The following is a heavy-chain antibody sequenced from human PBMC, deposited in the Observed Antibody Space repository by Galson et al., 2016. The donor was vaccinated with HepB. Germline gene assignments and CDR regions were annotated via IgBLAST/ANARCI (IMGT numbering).Heavy chain of an antibody. Sequence: SLRLSCAASGFTFSSYWMEWVRQAPGEGLVWVSRINSAGRTTTYAASVKGRFSISRDNAKHTLYLQMNRLRTKDTAVYYCARDKLAFYHLWTGLVRGNRFDPWGQGTLVTVSS. CDR3: ARDKLAFYHLWTGLVRGNRFDP. CDR1: GFTFSSYW. CDR2: INSAGRTT. V-gene: IGHV3-74*03. D-gene: IGHD3/OR15-3a*01. J-gene: IGHJ5*02.